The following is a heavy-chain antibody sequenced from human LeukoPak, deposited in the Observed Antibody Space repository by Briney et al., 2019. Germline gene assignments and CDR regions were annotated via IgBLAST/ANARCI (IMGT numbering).Heavy chain of an antibody. D-gene: IGHD6-19*01. CDR1: GYSFTNYW. J-gene: IGHJ4*02. CDR2: IFPGDSDT. Sequence: RGESLKISCRGSGYSFTNYWIGWVRQMPGKGLEWMGIIFPGDSDTRYSPSFQGQVTISADKSISTAYLHWSSLKASDTAMYYCARRDSSGWYSFGDYWGQGTLVTVSS. CDR3: ARRDSSGWYSFGDY. V-gene: IGHV5-51*01.